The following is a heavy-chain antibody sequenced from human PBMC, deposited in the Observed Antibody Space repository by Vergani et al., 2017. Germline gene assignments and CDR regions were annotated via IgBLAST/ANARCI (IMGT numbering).Heavy chain of an antibody. J-gene: IGHJ6*02. V-gene: IGHV4-30-4*08. CDR3: ARARGDTFPRYYSYYGMDV. CDR1: GGSISSGDYY. Sequence: QVQLQESGPGLVKPSQTLSLTCTVSGGSISSGDYYWSWIRQPPGKGLEWIGYIYYSGSTYYNPSLKSRVTISVDTSKNPFSLKLSSVTAADTAVYYCARARGDTFPRYYSYYGMDVWGQGTTVTVS. CDR2: IYYSGST. D-gene: IGHD4-17*01.